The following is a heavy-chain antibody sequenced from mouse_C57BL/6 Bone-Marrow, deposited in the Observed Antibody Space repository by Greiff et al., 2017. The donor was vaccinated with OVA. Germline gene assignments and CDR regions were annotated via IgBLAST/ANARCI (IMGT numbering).Heavy chain of an antibody. CDR1: GYAFTNYL. D-gene: IGHD1-1*01. CDR2: INPGSGGT. CDR3: HYYGSSYGYFDV. Sequence: VKLQQSGAELVRPGTSVKVSCKASGYAFTNYLIEWVKQRPGQGLEWIGVINPGSGGTNYNEKFKGKATLTADKSSSTAYMQLSSLTSEDSAVYFCHYYGSSYGYFDVWGTGTTVTVSS. J-gene: IGHJ1*03. V-gene: IGHV1-54*01.